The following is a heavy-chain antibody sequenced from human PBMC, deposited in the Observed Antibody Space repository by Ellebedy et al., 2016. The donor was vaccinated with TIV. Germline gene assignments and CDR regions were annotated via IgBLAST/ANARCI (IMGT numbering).Heavy chain of an antibody. CDR2: ISYRGST. CDR3: ARVAAAGHLSSVDF. D-gene: IGHD2-21*02. V-gene: IGHV4-39*01. Sequence: SETLSLXXTVSGGSIVNSPYFWGWIRQPPGKGLEWIGSISYRGSTFYIPALKSRVTMSVDTSTDQFSLKVRSVTAADTAFYFCARVAAAGHLSSVDFWGQGTLVTVSS. J-gene: IGHJ4*02. CDR1: GGSIVNSPYF.